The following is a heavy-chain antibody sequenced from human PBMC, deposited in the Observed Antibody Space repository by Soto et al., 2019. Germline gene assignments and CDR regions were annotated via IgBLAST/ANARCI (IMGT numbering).Heavy chain of an antibody. CDR1: GFTFSSYA. CDR2: ISYDGSNK. J-gene: IGHJ4*02. Sequence: QVQLVESGGGVVQPGRSLRLSCAASGFTFSSYAMHWVRQAPGKGLEWVAVISYDGSNKYYADSVKGRFTISRDNSKSTLYLQMNSLRAEDTAVYYCARSDLQEEVITTFDYWGQGTLVTVSS. V-gene: IGHV3-30-3*01. D-gene: IGHD3-22*01. CDR3: ARSDLQEEVITTFDY.